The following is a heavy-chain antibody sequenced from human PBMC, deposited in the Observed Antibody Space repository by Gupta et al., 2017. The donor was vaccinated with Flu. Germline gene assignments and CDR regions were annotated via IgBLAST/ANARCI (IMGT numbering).Heavy chain of an antibody. CDR1: GDSVSRSAYY. J-gene: IGHJ3*02. D-gene: IGHD2-21*01. CDR3: ARASRLKRDGFGM. CDR2: IHYSGNT. Sequence: TCAVSGDSVSRSAYYWTWVRQHPGKGLEWIGYIHYSGNTLYNPSLKGRITGSVDTSKNQVFLKLSSVTAADTAVYFCARASRLKRDGFGMWCQGTLVTVSS. V-gene: IGHV4-31*11.